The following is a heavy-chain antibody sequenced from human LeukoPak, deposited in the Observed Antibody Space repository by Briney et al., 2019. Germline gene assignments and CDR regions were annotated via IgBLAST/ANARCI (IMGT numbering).Heavy chain of an antibody. CDR3: AKESPYVSPRQYYFDY. V-gene: IGHV3-23*01. CDR2: ISYSGGDT. D-gene: IGHD3-10*01. J-gene: IGHJ4*02. CDR1: GFTFNTNA. Sequence: GESLKISCAASGFTFNTNAMSWVRQGPGKGLEWVSAISYSGGDTYYAGSVKGRFTISRDNSKNTLFVEMNSLRAEDTAVYYCAKESPYVSPRQYYFDYWGQGTLVTVSS.